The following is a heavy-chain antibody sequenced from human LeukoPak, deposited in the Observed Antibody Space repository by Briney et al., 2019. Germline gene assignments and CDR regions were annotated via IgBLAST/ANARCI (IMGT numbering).Heavy chain of an antibody. CDR2: IYYSGST. D-gene: IGHD6-13*01. Sequence: PSETLSLTCTVSGGSVSSGSYYWRWIRQPPGKGLEWIGYIYYSGSTNYNPSLKSRVTISVDTSKNQFSLKLSSVTAADTAVYYCARLSRYSSSWYYFDYWGQGTLVTVSS. CDR3: ARLSRYSSSWYYFDY. V-gene: IGHV4-61*01. CDR1: GGSVSSGSYY. J-gene: IGHJ4*02.